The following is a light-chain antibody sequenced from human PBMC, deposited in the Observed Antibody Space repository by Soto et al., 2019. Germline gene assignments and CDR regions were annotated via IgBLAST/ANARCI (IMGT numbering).Light chain of an antibody. Sequence: QPALTQPASVSGSPGQSITISCTGTSSDVGGYNYVSWYQQHPGKAPKLMIYDVSNRPSGVSNRFSGSKSGNTASLTISGLQAEDEAVNYCSSYTSSSTLYVFGTGTKVTVL. CDR3: SSYTSSSTLYV. CDR2: DVS. CDR1: SSDVGGYNY. V-gene: IGLV2-14*01. J-gene: IGLJ1*01.